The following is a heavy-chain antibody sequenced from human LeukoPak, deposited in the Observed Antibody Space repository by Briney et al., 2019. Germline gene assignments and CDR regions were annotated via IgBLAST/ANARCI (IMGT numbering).Heavy chain of an antibody. CDR3: TRVWYCSGGSCYSHYFDY. CDR1: GFTFSRNW. CDR2: INEDGSGK. Sequence: GGSLRLSCAASGFTFSRNWMSWVRQAPGKGLEWVANINEDGSGKYYVDSVKGRFTISRDNVQNSMYLQMNSLRAEDTAVYYCTRVWYCSGGSCYSHYFDYWGQGTLVTVSS. J-gene: IGHJ4*02. V-gene: IGHV3-7*01. D-gene: IGHD2-15*01.